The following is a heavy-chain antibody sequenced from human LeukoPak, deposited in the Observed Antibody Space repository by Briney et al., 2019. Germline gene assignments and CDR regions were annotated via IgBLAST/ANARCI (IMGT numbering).Heavy chain of an antibody. CDR1: GGSIRSY. V-gene: IGHV4-4*07. CDR2: IYGSGST. Sequence: SETLSLTRTVSGGSIRSYWSWIRQPAGKGLEWIGRIYGSGSTDYNPSLKSRVTMSVDTSKNQFSLKLSSVTAADTAVYYCARDLLLWFGESFSPHNWFDPWGQGTLVTVSS. D-gene: IGHD3-10*01. CDR3: ARDLLLWFGESFSPHNWFDP. J-gene: IGHJ5*02.